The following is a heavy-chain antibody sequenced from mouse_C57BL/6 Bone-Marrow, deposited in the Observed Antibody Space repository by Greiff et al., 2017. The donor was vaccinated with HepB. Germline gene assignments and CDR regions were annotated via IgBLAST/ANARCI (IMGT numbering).Heavy chain of an antibody. CDR3: ARDGYDVDYAMDY. V-gene: IGHV1-26*01. CDR2: INPNNGGT. CDR1: GYTFTDYY. Sequence: VHVKQSGPELVKPGASVKISCKASGYTFTDYYMNWVKQSHGKSLEWIGDINPNNGGTSYNQKFKGKATLTVDKSSSTAYMELRSLTSEDSAVYYCARDGYDVDYAMDYWGQGTSVTVSS. J-gene: IGHJ4*01. D-gene: IGHD2-2*01.